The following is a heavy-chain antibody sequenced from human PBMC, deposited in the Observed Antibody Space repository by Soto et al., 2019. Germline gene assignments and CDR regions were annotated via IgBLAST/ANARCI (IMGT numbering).Heavy chain of an antibody. D-gene: IGHD6-13*01. J-gene: IGHJ5*02. Sequence: KPGGSLRLSCAASGFTFSSYSMNWVRQAPGKGLEWVSSISSSSSYIYYADSVKGRFTISRDNAKNSLYLQMNSLRAEDTAVYYCARSLSSWYREVGWFDPWGQGTLVTVSS. CDR3: ARSLSSWYREVGWFDP. V-gene: IGHV3-21*01. CDR1: GFTFSSYS. CDR2: ISSSSSYI.